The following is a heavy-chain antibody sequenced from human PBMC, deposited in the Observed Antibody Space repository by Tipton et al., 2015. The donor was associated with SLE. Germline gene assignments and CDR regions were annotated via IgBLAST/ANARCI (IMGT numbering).Heavy chain of an antibody. CDR2: FYSSGST. CDR1: GGSISSGSFY. Sequence: TLSLTCTVSGGSISSGSFYWSWIRQPAGKGLEWIGRFYSSGSTKYNPSLKSRVTISVDTSKNQFSLNLTSVTAADTAVYYCARLDWGYFDYWGQGTLVTVSS. D-gene: IGHD3/OR15-3a*01. CDR3: ARLDWGYFDY. J-gene: IGHJ4*01. V-gene: IGHV4-61*02.